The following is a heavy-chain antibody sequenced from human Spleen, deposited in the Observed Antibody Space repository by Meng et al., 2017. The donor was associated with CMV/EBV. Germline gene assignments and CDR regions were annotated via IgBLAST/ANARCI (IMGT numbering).Heavy chain of an antibody. Sequence: SVKVSCKASGGAFNNHAISWVRQAPGQGLEWMGGIIPIFGTANYAQKFQGRVTITTDESTSTAYMELSSLRSEDTAVYYCAITDDYWGQGTLVTVSS. CDR2: IIPIFGTA. V-gene: IGHV1-69*05. J-gene: IGHJ4*02. CDR1: GGAFNNHA. CDR3: AITDDY.